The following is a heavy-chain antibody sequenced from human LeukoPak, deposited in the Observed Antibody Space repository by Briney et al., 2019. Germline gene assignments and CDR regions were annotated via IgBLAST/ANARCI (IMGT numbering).Heavy chain of an antibody. Sequence: PGGSLRLSCAASGFTFRSYGMHWVRQAPGKGLEWVAVISYDGSNKYYADSVKGRFTISRDNSKKTLYLQMNSLRAEDTAVYYCAKDRSQEYCSGGSCYSGFDYWGQGTLVTVSS. V-gene: IGHV3-30*18. CDR2: ISYDGSNK. CDR3: AKDRSQEYCSGGSCYSGFDY. CDR1: GFTFRSYG. J-gene: IGHJ4*02. D-gene: IGHD2-15*01.